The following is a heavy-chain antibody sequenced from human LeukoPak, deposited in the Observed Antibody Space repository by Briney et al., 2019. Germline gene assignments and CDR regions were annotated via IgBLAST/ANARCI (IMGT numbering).Heavy chain of an antibody. CDR1: GYTFTGYY. Sequence: ASVTVSCTASGYTFTGYYMHWVRQAPGQGLEWMGWINPNSGGTNYAQKFQGRVTMTRDTSISTAYMELNSLRSDDTAVYYCARRSLGVHYGLDVWGQGTTVTVSS. J-gene: IGHJ6*02. CDR3: ARRSLGVHYGLDV. CDR2: INPNSGGT. V-gene: IGHV1-2*02.